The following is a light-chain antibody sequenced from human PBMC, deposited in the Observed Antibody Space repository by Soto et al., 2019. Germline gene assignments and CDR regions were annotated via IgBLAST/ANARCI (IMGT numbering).Light chain of an antibody. CDR1: SSNIGINT. V-gene: IGLV1-44*01. CDR3: ATWDDSLDVHV. Sequence: QLVLTQPPSASGTPGQTITISCSGGSSNIGINTVSWYEHLPGTAPRLLIYGNNQRPSGVPDRFSGSKSGTSASLAISGLQYEDEAHYYCATWDDSLDVHVFGTGTKVTVL. CDR2: GNN. J-gene: IGLJ1*01.